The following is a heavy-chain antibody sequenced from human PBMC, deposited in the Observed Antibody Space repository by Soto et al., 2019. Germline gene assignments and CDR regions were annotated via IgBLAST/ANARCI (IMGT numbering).Heavy chain of an antibody. Sequence: ASVKVSCKASGYTFTSYGISWVRQAPGQGLEWMGWISAYNGNTNYAQKLQGRVTMTTDTSTSTAYMELRSLRSDDTAVYYCASGLKYMVRGVPYYYYGMDVGGQGTTVTVS. V-gene: IGHV1-18*01. J-gene: IGHJ6*02. CDR1: GYTFTSYG. CDR2: ISAYNGNT. D-gene: IGHD3-10*01. CDR3: ASGLKYMVRGVPYYYYGMDV.